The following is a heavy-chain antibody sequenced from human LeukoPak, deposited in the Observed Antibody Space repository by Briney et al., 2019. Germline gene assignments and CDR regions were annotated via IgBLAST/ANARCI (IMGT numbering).Heavy chain of an antibody. CDR3: VIWRVGASRLRLDACDI. Sequence: SEALSPTCTASGGSISCYYKSWIRQPPGKGLGWGGEINNSGSTNYKPKLKSGVTISVNTSKNQFSMKLSSVTAEDTAVYFCVIWRVGASRLRLDACDIWGQRTMVTVSS. J-gene: IGHJ3*02. D-gene: IGHD1-26*01. V-gene: IGHV4-34*01. CDR2: INNSGST. CDR1: GGSISCYY.